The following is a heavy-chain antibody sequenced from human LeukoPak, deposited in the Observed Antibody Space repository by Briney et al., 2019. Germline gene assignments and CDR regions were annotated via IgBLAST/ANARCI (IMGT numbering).Heavy chain of an antibody. D-gene: IGHD2-2*01. J-gene: IGHJ5*02. CDR2: MNPNSGNT. CDR1: GYTFTSYD. Sequence: GASVKVSCKASGYTFTSYDINWVRQATGQGLEWMGWMNPNSGNTGYAQKFQGRVTMTRNTSISTAYMELSSLRSEDTAVYYCARPAVAPAVSRLNWFDPWGQGTLVTVSS. CDR3: ARPAVAPAVSRLNWFDP. V-gene: IGHV1-8*01.